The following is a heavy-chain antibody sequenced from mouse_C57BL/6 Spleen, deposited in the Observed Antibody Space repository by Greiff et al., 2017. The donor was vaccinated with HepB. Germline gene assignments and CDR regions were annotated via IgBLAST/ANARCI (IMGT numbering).Heavy chain of an antibody. CDR2: IYPGDGDT. CDR1: GYAFSSYW. D-gene: IGHD2-4*01. CDR3: ARRGNDYDDPGAMDY. Sequence: QVQLQQSGAELVKPGASVKISCKASGYAFSSYWMNWVKQRPGKGLEWIGQIYPGDGDTNYNGKFKGKATLTADKSSSTAYMQLSSLTSEDSAVYFCARRGNDYDDPGAMDYWGQGTSVTVSS. V-gene: IGHV1-80*01. J-gene: IGHJ4*01.